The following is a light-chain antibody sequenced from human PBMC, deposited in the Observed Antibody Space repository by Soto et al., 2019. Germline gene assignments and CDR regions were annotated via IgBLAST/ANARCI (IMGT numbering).Light chain of an antibody. CDR2: SAS. J-gene: IGKJ2*01. Sequence: TVMTQSPATLSVSPGERVTVSCRASQNVRDALAWYQQKPGQAPRLLIHSASTRATGIPARFSGSGSGTDFTLTISCLQFEDFAVYYCQQYDHWTPEFGQGTKLEIK. CDR3: QQYDHWTPE. CDR1: QNVRDA. V-gene: IGKV3-15*01.